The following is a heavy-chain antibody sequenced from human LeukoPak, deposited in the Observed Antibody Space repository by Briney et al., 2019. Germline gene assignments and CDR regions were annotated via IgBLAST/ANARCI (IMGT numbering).Heavy chain of an antibody. J-gene: IGHJ5*02. V-gene: IGHV3-30-3*01. CDR1: GFTFSDYA. Sequence: QSGGSLRLSCAASGFTFSDYAMHWVRLAPGKGLEWVAVISHDESIKFSADSVKGRFTISRDNSKNTLYLQMNSLRAEDTAVYYCARDGITTGGTVHNWFDPWGQGTLVTVSS. D-gene: IGHD6-13*01. CDR3: ARDGITTGGTVHNWFDP. CDR2: ISHDESIK.